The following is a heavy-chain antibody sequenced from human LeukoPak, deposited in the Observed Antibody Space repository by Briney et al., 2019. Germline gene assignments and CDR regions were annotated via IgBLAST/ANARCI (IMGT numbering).Heavy chain of an antibody. CDR2: IWYDGSNK. D-gene: IGHD3-3*01. J-gene: IGHJ4*02. V-gene: IGHV3-33*01. CDR1: GFTFSSYG. CDR3: ARGYDFWSGYYGPHYFDC. Sequence: GGSLRLSCAASGFTFSSYGMHWVRQAPGKGLEGVAVIWYDGSNKYYADSVKGRFTVSRDNAKSSLYLQMNSLRAEDTAVYYCARGYDFWSGYYGPHYFDCWGQGALVTVSS.